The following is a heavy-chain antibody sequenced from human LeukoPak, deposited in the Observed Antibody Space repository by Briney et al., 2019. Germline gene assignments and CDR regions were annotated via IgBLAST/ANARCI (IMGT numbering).Heavy chain of an antibody. CDR3: ARDAPMVRGVFVY. CDR1: GYTFTGYY. V-gene: IGHV1-2*06. J-gene: IGHJ4*02. D-gene: IGHD3-10*01. Sequence: ASVKVSCKASGYTFTGYYMHWVRQAPGQGLEWMGRINPNSGGTNYAQKFQGRVTMTRDTSISTADMELSRLRSDDTAVYYCARDAPMVRGVFVYWGQGTLVTVSS. CDR2: INPNSGGT.